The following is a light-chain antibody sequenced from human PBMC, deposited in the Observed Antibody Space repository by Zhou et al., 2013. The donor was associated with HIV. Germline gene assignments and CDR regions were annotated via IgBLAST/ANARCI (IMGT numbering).Light chain of an antibody. CDR1: QSISTW. Sequence: DIQMTQSPSTLSASVGDRVTITCRASQSISTWLAWYQQKPGKAPNLLIYKASTLQGGVPSRFSGSGSGTDFTLTISGLQPEDVASYYCQKYNSVPRTFGQGTKVEIK. CDR3: QKYNSVPRT. J-gene: IGKJ1*01. V-gene: IGKV1-5*03. CDR2: KAS.